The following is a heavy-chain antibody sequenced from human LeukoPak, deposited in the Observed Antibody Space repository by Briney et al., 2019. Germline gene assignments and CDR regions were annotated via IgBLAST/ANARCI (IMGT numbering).Heavy chain of an antibody. CDR3: ARVPGLRPYYYYYYMDV. J-gene: IGHJ6*03. V-gene: IGHV1-69*05. Sequence: GASVKVSCKASGGTFSSYAISWVRQAPGQGLEWMGGIIPIFGTANYAQKFQGRVTITTDESTSTAYMELSSLRSEDTAVYYCARVPGLRPYYYYYYMDVWGKGTTVTVSS. CDR2: IIPIFGTA. CDR1: GGTFSSYA. D-gene: IGHD4-17*01.